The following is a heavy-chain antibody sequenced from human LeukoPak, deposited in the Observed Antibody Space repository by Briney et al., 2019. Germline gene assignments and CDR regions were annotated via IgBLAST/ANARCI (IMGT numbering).Heavy chain of an antibody. CDR1: GGSFSGYY. CDR3: ARHHYYDSSGYRDY. CDR2: INHSGST. Sequence: SETLSLTCAVYGGSFSGYYWSWIRQPPGKGLEWIGEINHSGSTNYNPSLKSRVTISVDTSKNQSSLKLSSVTAADTAVYYCARHHYYDSSGYRDYWGQGTLVTVSS. J-gene: IGHJ4*02. D-gene: IGHD3-22*01. V-gene: IGHV4-34*01.